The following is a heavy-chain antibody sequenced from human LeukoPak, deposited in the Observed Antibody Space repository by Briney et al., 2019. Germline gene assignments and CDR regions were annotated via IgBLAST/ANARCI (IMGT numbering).Heavy chain of an antibody. CDR1: GGSISSGSYY. V-gene: IGHV4-61*02. CDR2: IYTSGST. J-gene: IGHJ4*02. CDR3: ARLGMVGWLHRPFDY. Sequence: SETLSLTCTVSGGSISSGSYYWSWIRQPAGKGLEWIGRIYTSGSTNYNPSLKSRVTISVDTSKNQFSLKLSSVTAADTAVYYCARLGMVGWLHRPFDYWGQGTLVTVSS. D-gene: IGHD5-24*01.